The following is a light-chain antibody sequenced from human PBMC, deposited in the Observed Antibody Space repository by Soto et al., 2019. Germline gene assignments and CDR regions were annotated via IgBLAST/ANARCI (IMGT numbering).Light chain of an antibody. CDR1: QSISSN. V-gene: IGKV3-15*01. Sequence: EIVMTQSPATLSASPGERATLSCRASQSISSNLAWYQQKPGQAPRLLIYGASNRATGTPARFSGSGSGTEFTLTISSLQSEDFAVYYCQQYSIWPYTFGQGTKLEVK. J-gene: IGKJ2*01. CDR2: GAS. CDR3: QQYSIWPYT.